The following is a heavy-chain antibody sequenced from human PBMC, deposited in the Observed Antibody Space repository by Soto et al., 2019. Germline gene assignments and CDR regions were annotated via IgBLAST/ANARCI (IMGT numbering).Heavy chain of an antibody. CDR3: AKVAAAAGVLDY. CDR2: ISWNSGSI. V-gene: IGHV3-9*01. D-gene: IGHD6-13*01. Sequence: LRLSCAASGFTFDDYAMHWVRQAPGKGLEWVSGISWNSGSIGYADSVKGRFTISRDNAKNSLYLQMNSLRAEDTALYYCAKVAAAAGVLDYWGQGTLVTVPQ. CDR1: GFTFDDYA. J-gene: IGHJ4*02.